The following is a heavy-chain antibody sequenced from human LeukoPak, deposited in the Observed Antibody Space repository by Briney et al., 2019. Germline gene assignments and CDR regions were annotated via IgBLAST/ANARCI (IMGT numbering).Heavy chain of an antibody. V-gene: IGHV3-48*03. CDR3: ARVGFSAAAGHMDV. D-gene: IGHD6-13*01. J-gene: IGHJ6*04. CDR1: GFTFSSHE. Sequence: QPGGSLRLSCAASGFTFSSHEMNWVRQAPGKGLEWVSYISSSGSTIYYADSVKGRFTISRDNAKNSLYLQMNSLRAEDTAVYYCARVGFSAAAGHMDVWGKGTTVTVSS. CDR2: ISSSGSTI.